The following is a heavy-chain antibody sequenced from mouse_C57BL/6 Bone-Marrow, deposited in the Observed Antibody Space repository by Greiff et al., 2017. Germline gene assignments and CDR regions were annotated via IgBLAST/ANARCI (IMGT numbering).Heavy chain of an antibody. CDR2: IDPENGDT. V-gene: IGHV14-4*01. CDR1: GFTINDDS. D-gene: IGHD1-1*01. J-gene: IGHJ3*02. CDR3: STRDYGSSSNGY. Sequence: VQLQQSGAELVRPGASVKLSCTASGFTINDDSMHWVKQRPEQGLEWIGWIDPENGDTASASKFQGKATITADTSSNTAYLQLSSLTSKDTAVSYCSTRDYGSSSNGYWGQGTLVTVSA.